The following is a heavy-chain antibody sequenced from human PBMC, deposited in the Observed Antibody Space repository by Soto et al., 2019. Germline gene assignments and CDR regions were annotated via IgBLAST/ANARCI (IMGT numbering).Heavy chain of an antibody. Sequence: SETLSLTCAVSRGSISSSNWWSWVRQPPGKGLEWLGEIYDSGSTNYNPSLKSRVTISVDKSNNQFSLKLSSVTAADTAVYYCARTHSDMVIVAAPGNWFDPWGQGTLVTVSS. J-gene: IGHJ5*02. CDR2: IYDSGST. CDR3: ARTHSDMVIVAAPGNWFDP. D-gene: IGHD6-13*01. CDR1: RGSISSSNW. V-gene: IGHV4-4*02.